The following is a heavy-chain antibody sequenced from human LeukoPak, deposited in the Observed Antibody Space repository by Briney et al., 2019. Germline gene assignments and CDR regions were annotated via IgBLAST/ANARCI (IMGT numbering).Heavy chain of an antibody. V-gene: IGHV3-48*03. CDR3: ARDENGDFSFDY. D-gene: IGHD4-17*01. Sequence: GGSLRLSCAASGFTFSSYEMNWVRQAPGKGLEWVSYISSSGSSIYYADSVKGRFTISRDNAKNSLYLQMNSLRAEDTAIYHCARDENGDFSFDYWGQGTLVTVSS. J-gene: IGHJ4*02. CDR2: ISSSGSSI. CDR1: GFTFSSYE.